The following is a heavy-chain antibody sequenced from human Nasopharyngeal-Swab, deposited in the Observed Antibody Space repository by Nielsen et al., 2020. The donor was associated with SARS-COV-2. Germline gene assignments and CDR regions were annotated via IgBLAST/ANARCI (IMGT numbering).Heavy chain of an antibody. CDR2: IIPIFGTA. CDR1: GGTFSSYA. D-gene: IGHD3-3*01. V-gene: IGHV1-69*13. J-gene: IGHJ6*02. CDR3: ASNYDYWSLGSYYYYGMDV. Sequence: SVKVSCKASGGTFSSYAISWVRQAPGQGLEWMGGIIPIFGTANYAQKFQGRVTITADESTSPAYMELSSLRSDDTAVYYCASNYDYWSLGSYYYYGMDVWGQGTTVTVSS.